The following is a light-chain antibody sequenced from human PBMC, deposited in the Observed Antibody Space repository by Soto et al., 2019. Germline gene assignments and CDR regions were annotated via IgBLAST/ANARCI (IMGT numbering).Light chain of an antibody. CDR2: VAS. CDR1: QSVSSN. V-gene: IGKV3-15*01. CDR3: QQYNVWPLT. J-gene: IGKJ4*01. Sequence: IVMTQSPATLSVSPGERATLSFRASQSVSSNLAWYQHKPGQTPKLLIYVASTRATGIPARFSGSGSGTEFTLTISSLQSEDFAVYYCQQYNVWPLTFGGGTKVEFK.